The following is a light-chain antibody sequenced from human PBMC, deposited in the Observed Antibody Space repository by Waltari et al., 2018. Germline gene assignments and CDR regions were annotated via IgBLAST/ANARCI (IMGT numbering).Light chain of an antibody. V-gene: IGKV1-5*03. J-gene: IGKJ1*01. CDR2: KAS. CDR3: QQYNSYSRT. CDR1: QSVSIW. Sequence: DIQMTQSPSPLSASVGDRVTITCRASQSVSIWLAWYQQKPGKAPNLLIYKASTLESGVPSRFSGSGYGTEFTLTISSLQPDDFATYYCQQYNSYSRTFGQGTKVEI.